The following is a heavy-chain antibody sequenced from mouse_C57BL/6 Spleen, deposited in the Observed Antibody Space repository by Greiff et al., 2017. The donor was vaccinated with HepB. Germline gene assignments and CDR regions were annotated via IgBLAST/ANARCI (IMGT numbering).Heavy chain of an antibody. J-gene: IGHJ3*01. D-gene: IGHD2-3*01. V-gene: IGHV3-6*01. CDR1: GYSITSGYY. Sequence: DVKLQESGPGLVKPSQSLSLTCSVTGYSITSGYYWNWIRQFPGNKLEWMGYISYDGSNNYNPSLKNRISITRDTSKNQFFLKLNSVTTEDTATYYCAREGWYDGYYSPWFAYWGQGTLVTVSA. CDR2: ISYDGSN. CDR3: AREGWYDGYYSPWFAY.